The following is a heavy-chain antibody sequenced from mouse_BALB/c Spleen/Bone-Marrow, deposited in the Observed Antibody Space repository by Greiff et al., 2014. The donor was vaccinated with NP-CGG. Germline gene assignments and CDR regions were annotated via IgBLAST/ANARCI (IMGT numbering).Heavy chain of an antibody. CDR1: GFTFTDYY. CDR2: IRNKVKGYTT. J-gene: IGHJ1*01. CDR3: ARDENVGIYWYFDV. Sequence: EVKLMESGGGLVQPGGSLRLSCAASGFTFTDYYLSWVRQPPGKALEWLGFIRNKVKGYTTDYSASVKGRFTISRDNSQSISYLQMNTLRAEDSATYYCARDENVGIYWYFDVWGAGTTVTVSS. V-gene: IGHV7-3*02.